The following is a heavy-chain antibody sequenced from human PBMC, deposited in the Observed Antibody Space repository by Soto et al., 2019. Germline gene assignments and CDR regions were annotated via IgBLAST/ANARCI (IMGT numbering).Heavy chain of an antibody. CDR2: ISYDGSNK. CDR1: GFTFSSYG. V-gene: IGHV3-30*18. Sequence: GGSLRLSCAASGFTFSSYGMHWVRQAPGKGLEWVAVISYDGSNKYYADSVKGRFTISRDNSKNTLYLQMNSLRAEDTAVYYCAKDWELGVLWFGESNPNWFDPWGQGTLVTVSS. J-gene: IGHJ5*02. CDR3: AKDWELGVLWFGESNPNWFDP. D-gene: IGHD3-10*01.